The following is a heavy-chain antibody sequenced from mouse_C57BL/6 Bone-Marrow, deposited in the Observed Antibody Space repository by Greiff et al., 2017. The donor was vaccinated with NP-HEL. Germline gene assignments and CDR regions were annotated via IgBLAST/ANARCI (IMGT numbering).Heavy chain of an antibody. Sequence: EVMLVESGGGLVKPGGSLKLSCAASGFTFSDYGMPWVRQAPEKGLEWVAYISRGSSTIYYADTVQGRFTISRDNAKNNLFMQMTSLRSEDTAMYYCAGGTGTWYFDDWGKGTTVTVSS. V-gene: IGHV5-17*01. D-gene: IGHD4-1*01. CDR1: GFTFSDYG. CDR2: ISRGSSTI. J-gene: IGHJ1*03. CDR3: AGGTGTWYFDD.